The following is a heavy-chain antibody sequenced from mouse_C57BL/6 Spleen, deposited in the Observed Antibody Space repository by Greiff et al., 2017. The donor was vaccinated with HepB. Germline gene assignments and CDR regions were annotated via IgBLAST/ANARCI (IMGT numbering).Heavy chain of an antibody. Sequence: EVKLMESGPGMVKPSQSLSLTCTVTGYSITSGYDWHWIRHFPGNKLEWMGYISYSGSTNYNPSLKSRISITHDTSKNHFFLKLNSVTTEDTATYYCARSPFITTVVATEGDAMDYWGQGTSVTVSS. CDR2: ISYSGST. CDR1: GYSITSGYD. D-gene: IGHD1-1*01. J-gene: IGHJ4*01. CDR3: ARSPFITTVVATEGDAMDY. V-gene: IGHV3-1*01.